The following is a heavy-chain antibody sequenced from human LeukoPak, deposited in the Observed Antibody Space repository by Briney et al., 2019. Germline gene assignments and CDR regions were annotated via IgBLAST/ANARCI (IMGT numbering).Heavy chain of an antibody. V-gene: IGHV3-11*04. Sequence: PGGSLRLSCAASGFTFSDYYMSWIRQAPGKGLEWVSYISSSGSTIYYADSVKGRFTISRDNSKNTLYLQMNSLRAEDTAVYYCARAHITYSYGFRGMDVWDQGTTVTVSS. CDR1: GFTFSDYY. D-gene: IGHD5-18*01. CDR3: ARAHITYSYGFRGMDV. CDR2: ISSSGSTI. J-gene: IGHJ6*02.